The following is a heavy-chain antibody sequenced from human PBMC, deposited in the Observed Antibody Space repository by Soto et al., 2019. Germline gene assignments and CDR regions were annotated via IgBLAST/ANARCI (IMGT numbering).Heavy chain of an antibody. V-gene: IGHV4-39*01. CDR1: GGSISNSSYQ. J-gene: IGHJ4*02. Sequence: PSETLSLTCTVSGGSISNSSYQGGWIRQPPGKGLQWIGSVSYSGSTDYNPSRKSRLTIAIDTSKTQFSLKLTSVTAADTAVYYCASSPTISNFDNWCQDALVTVSS. CDR2: VSYSGST. D-gene: IGHD3-10*01. CDR3: ASSPTISNFDN.